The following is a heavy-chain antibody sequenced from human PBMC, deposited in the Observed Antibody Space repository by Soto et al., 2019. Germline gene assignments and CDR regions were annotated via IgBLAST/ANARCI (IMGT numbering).Heavy chain of an antibody. J-gene: IGHJ4*02. D-gene: IGHD4-17*01. CDR1: GGSISSSDYY. CDR3: ARGWTVTTFYYY. Sequence: SETLSLTCTVSGGSISSSDYYWSWIRQPPGKGLEWIGHIYYSGSTNYNPSLKSRVTISVDTSKNQFSLKLSSVTAADTAVYYCARGWTVTTFYYYWGQGTLVTVSS. V-gene: IGHV4-30-4*01. CDR2: IYYSGST.